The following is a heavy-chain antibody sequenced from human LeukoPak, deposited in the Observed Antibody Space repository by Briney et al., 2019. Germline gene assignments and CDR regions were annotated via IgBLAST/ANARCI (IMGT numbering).Heavy chain of an antibody. J-gene: IGHJ4*02. CDR2: VSGSGGTT. Sequence: PGGSLRLSCEASGFTFSSYAMSWVRQAPGKGLEWVSAVSGSGGTTNYADSEKGGLTICRGNSKNTLYLQMNSLRAEDTAVYYCAKRTPYSSGSYYFDYWGQGTLVTVSS. V-gene: IGHV3-23*01. D-gene: IGHD3-22*01. CDR3: AKRTPYSSGSYYFDY. CDR1: GFTFSSYA.